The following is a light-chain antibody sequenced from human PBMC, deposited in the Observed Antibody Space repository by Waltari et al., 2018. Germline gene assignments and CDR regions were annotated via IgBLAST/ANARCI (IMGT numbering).Light chain of an antibody. J-gene: IGLJ3*02. Sequence: SSELTQDPAVSVALGQTVRITCQGDSLSRYYASWYQQRPVQAPFLVLYGHDNRPSGIPDRFSGSTSGNTASLTITRAQAEDAGVYYCLSRDSSSTRVFGGGTTLTV. CDR1: SLSRYY. V-gene: IGLV3-19*01. CDR3: LSRDSSSTRV. CDR2: GHD.